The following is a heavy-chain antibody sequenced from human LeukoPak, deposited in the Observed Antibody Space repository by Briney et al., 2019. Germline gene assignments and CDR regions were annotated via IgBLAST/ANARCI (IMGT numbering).Heavy chain of an antibody. V-gene: IGHV4-4*07. J-gene: IGHJ4*02. CDR3: ARDSDGGTGSYGGFDY. Sequence: SEALSLTCTVSGGSISSYYWSWIRQPAGKGLEWIGRISRSGSTNYNPSLKSRVTISVDTSKNQFSLKMSSVTAADTAVYYCARDSDGGTGSYGGFDYWGQGTLVTVSS. CDR2: ISRSGST. CDR1: GGSISSYY. D-gene: IGHD3-22*01.